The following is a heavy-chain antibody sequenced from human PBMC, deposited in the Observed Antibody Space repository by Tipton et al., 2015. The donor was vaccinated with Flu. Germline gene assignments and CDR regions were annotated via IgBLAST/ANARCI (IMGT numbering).Heavy chain of an antibody. CDR1: GGSISSYY. CDR2: IYYSGST. CDR3: AGHPRDSKADYYMDV. Sequence: TLSLTCTVSGGSISSYYWSWIRQPPGKGLEWIGYIYYSGSTNYNPSLKSRVTISVDTSKNQFSLKLSSVTAADTAVYYCAGHPRDSKADYYMDVWVKVTSVTVSS. V-gene: IGHV4-59*01. D-gene: IGHD4-11*01. J-gene: IGHJ6*03.